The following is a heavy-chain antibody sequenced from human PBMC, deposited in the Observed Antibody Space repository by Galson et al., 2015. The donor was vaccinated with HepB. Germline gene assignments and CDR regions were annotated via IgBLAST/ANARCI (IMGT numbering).Heavy chain of an antibody. CDR1: GFTFSSYW. J-gene: IGHJ4*02. CDR2: IKQDGSEK. D-gene: IGHD6-13*01. Sequence: SLRLSCAASGFTFSSYWMSWVRQAPGKGLEWVANIKQDGSEKYYVDSVKGRFTISRDNAKNSLYLQMNSLRAEDTAVYYCARGPGLRIAAAVQFDYWGQGTLVTVSS. V-gene: IGHV3-7*03. CDR3: ARGPGLRIAAAVQFDY.